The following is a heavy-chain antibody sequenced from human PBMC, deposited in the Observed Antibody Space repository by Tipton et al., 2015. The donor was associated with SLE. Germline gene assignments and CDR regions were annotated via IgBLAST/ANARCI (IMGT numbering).Heavy chain of an antibody. D-gene: IGHD6-13*01. CDR2: ISGSGGTT. CDR1: GFTFSNYA. CDR3: TRAERAAAAPFDY. Sequence: SLRLSCAASGFTFSNYAMSWVRQAPGKGLEWVSLISGSGGTTYYADSVKGRFTVSRDNSKNSLYLQMSSLRAEDTAVYYCTRAERAAAAPFDYWGQGTLVTVSS. J-gene: IGHJ4*02. V-gene: IGHV3-23*01.